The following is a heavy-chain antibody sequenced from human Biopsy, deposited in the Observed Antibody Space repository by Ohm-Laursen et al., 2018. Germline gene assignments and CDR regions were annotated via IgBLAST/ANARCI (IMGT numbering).Heavy chain of an antibody. CDR3: ARHPTGFWFDP. V-gene: IGHV4-39*01. CDR2: IYNSETT. Sequence: PGTLSLTCTVSGDSISTSTTYYWAWLRQPPGKGLEWIGSIYNSETTFYNPSIKSRVAKSFDTSTNQFSLKVSSVTAADTALYYCARHPTGFWFDPWGHGTLVTVSS. J-gene: IGHJ5*02. CDR1: GDSISTSTTYY.